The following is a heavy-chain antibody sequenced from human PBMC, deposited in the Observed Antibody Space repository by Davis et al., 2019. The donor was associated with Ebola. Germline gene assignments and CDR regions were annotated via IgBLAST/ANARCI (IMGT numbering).Heavy chain of an antibody. J-gene: IGHJ3*02. CDR1: GYSLSELS. Sequence: ASVKVSCKVSGYSLSELSIHWVRQAPGKGLEWMGSFDPEDGEAISAQKFQDRVTMTEDTSTDTAYMELSSLTSDDTAVYYCARVEVDTDAFDIWGQGTMSPSLQ. D-gene: IGHD5-18*01. V-gene: IGHV1-24*01. CDR3: ARVEVDTDAFDI. CDR2: FDPEDGEA.